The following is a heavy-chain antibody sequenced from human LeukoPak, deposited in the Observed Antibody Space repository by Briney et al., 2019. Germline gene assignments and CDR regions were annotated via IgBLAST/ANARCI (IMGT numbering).Heavy chain of an antibody. J-gene: IGHJ4*02. CDR1: GFTFSSYA. D-gene: IGHD3-22*01. V-gene: IGHV3-30-3*01. CDR3: ARSYDSSGYYFFPNPSYFDY. Sequence: GGSLRLSCAASGFTFSSYAMHWVRQAPGKGLEWVAVISYDGSNKYYADSVKGRFTISRDNSKNTLYLQMNGLRAEDTAVYYCARSYDSSGYYFFPNPSYFDYWGQGTLVTVSS. CDR2: ISYDGSNK.